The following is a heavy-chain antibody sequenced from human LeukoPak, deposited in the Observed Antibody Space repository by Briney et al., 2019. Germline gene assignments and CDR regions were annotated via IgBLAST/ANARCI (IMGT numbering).Heavy chain of an antibody. CDR3: ARLSSFAFDI. CDR2: ILHNGDST. CDR1: GFTCNTYV. D-gene: IGHD3-16*02. V-gene: IGHV3-23*01. Sequence: PGGSLRLSCAASGFTCNTYVMSWVRQAPGKGLEWLSLILHNGDSTYYADSVKGRFTISRGNSKNTLYLQMNSLRAEDTAVYYCARLSSFAFDIWGQGTMVTVSS. J-gene: IGHJ3*02.